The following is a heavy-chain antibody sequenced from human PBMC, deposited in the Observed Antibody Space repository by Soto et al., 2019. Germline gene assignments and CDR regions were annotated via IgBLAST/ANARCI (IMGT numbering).Heavy chain of an antibody. V-gene: IGHV4-34*01. CDR1: GGSVSSSSNYY. CDR2: MSHSGGT. Sequence: QVQLQQWGAGLLKPSETLSLTCAVYGGSVSSSSNYYWSWIRQPPGKGLEWIGEMSHSGGTHFNPSLKSRVTISVDTSKNQFSLKMRSVTAADTALYYCARVERGTATTVVDAFEIWGPGTMVTVSS. CDR3: ARVERGTATTVVDAFEI. J-gene: IGHJ3*02. D-gene: IGHD1-1*01.